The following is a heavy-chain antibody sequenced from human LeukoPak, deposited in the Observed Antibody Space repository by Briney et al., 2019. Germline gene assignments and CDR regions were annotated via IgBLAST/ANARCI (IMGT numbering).Heavy chain of an antibody. Sequence: GGSLRLSCAASGFTFSSYWMSWVRQAPGKGLEWVANIKQDGSEKYNVDSVKGRFTISRDNAKNSLYLQMNSLRAEDTAVYYCARDRSGNYDFWSGYYHYYYGMDVWGQGTTVTVSS. CDR1: GFTFSSYW. D-gene: IGHD3-3*01. J-gene: IGHJ6*02. CDR2: IKQDGSEK. CDR3: ARDRSGNYDFWSGYYHYYYGMDV. V-gene: IGHV3-7*03.